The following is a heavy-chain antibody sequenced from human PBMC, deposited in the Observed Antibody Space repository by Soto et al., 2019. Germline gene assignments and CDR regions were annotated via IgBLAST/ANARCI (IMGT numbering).Heavy chain of an antibody. V-gene: IGHV1-3*05. Sequence: QVQLVQSGAEEKKPGASVKVSCKASGYTFTTYPMNWLRQAPGQRPEWMGWINVGNGGTKYSQKFQGRVSITRDTSARTACMQLSRLRSDDTAVYYCAADRGGYCSGGSCPEAWFDPWGQGTLVTVTS. CDR3: AADRGGYCSGGSCPEAWFDP. CDR1: GYTFTTYP. J-gene: IGHJ5*02. CDR2: INVGNGGT. D-gene: IGHD2-15*01.